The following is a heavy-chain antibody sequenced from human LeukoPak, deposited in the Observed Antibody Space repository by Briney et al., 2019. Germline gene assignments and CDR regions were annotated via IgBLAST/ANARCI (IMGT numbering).Heavy chain of an antibody. CDR2: INSDGSST. D-gene: IGHD6-13*01. CDR3: ARDRSIAAAGRVFWFDP. V-gene: IGHV3-74*01. Sequence: GGSLRLSCAASGFTFSSYGMHWVRQAPGKGLVWVSRINSDGSSTSYADSVKGRFTISRDNAKNTLYLQMNSLRAEDTAVYYCARDRSIAAAGRVFWFDPWGQGTLVTVSS. J-gene: IGHJ5*02. CDR1: GFTFSSYG.